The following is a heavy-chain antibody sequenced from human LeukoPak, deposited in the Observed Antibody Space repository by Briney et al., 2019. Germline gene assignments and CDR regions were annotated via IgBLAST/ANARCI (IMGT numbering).Heavy chain of an antibody. CDR2: ISYDGSNK. CDR3: ARGSGSYYALDY. J-gene: IGHJ4*02. V-gene: IGHV3-30-3*01. Sequence: GGSLRLSCAASGFTFSSYAMHWVRQAPGKGLERVAVISYDGSNKYYADSVKGRFTISRDNSKNTLYLQMNSLRAEDTAVYYCARGSGSYYALDYWGQGTLVTVSS. CDR1: GFTFSSYA. D-gene: IGHD1-26*01.